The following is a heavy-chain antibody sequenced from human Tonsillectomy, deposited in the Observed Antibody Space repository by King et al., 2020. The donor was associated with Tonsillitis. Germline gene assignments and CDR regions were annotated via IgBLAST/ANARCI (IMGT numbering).Heavy chain of an antibody. J-gene: IGHJ3*02. D-gene: IGHD3-16*01. V-gene: IGHV4-59*01. CDR1: GGSISSYY. CDR2: IYYTGST. Sequence: QLQESGPGLVKPSDTLSLTCTVSGGSISSYYWSWIRQPPGKGLEWIGYIYYTGSTNYNPSLKSRVTISVDTSKNQFSLKLSSVTAADTAVYYCAREGEPRPLNGADDAFDIWGQGTMVTVSS. CDR3: AREGEPRPLNGADDAFDI.